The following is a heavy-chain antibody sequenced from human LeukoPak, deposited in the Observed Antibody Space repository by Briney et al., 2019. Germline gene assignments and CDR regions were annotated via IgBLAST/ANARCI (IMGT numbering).Heavy chain of an antibody. D-gene: IGHD3-22*01. CDR1: GGSISSYY. CDR3: ARGAYYYDSSGYYPAPHFDY. J-gene: IGHJ4*02. V-gene: IGHV4-59*12. Sequence: SETLSLTCTVSGGSISSYYWSWIRQPPGKGLEWIGYIYHSGSTYYNPSLKSRVTISVDRSKNQFSLKLSSVTAADTAVYYCARGAYYYDSSGYYPAPHFDYWGQGTLVTVSS. CDR2: IYHSGST.